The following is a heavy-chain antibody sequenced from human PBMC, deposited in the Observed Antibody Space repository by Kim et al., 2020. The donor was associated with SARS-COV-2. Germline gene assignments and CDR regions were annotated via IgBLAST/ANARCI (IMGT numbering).Heavy chain of an antibody. CDR2: IIPIFGTA. CDR3: ARGPLGITGTTNWFDP. CDR1: GGTFSSYA. V-gene: IGHV1-69*13. D-gene: IGHD1-7*01. J-gene: IGHJ5*02. Sequence: SVKVSCKSSGGTFSSYAISWVRQDPGQGLEWMGGIIPIFGTANYAQKFQGRVTITADESTSTAYMELSSLRSEDTAVYYCARGPLGITGTTNWFDPWGQGTLVTVSS.